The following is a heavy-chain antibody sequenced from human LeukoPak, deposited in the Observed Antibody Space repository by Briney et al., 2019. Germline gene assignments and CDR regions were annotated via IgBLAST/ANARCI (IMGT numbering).Heavy chain of an antibody. V-gene: IGHV3-7*01. CDR1: GFTFGTIW. CDR2: IHQDGRDK. D-gene: IGHD3-16*01. Sequence: GGSLRLSCAASGFTFGTIWMTWVRQAPGKGLEWVANIHQDGRDKYYVDSRKGRFTVSRDNAKNSLYLQMDSLRDEDTAAYYCARGGTHVSDYWGQGTLVTVSS. CDR3: ARGGTHVSDY. J-gene: IGHJ4*02.